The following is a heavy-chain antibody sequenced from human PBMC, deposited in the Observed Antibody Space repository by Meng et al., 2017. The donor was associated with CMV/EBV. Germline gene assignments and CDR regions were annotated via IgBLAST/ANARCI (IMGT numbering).Heavy chain of an antibody. D-gene: IGHD3-10*01. CDR3: ARESMVRGED. Sequence: QVQLQQWGAGLLKPSETLSLTCAVYGGSFSGYYWSWIRQPPGKGLEWIGEINHSGSTNYNPSLKSRVTISVDTSKNQFSLKLSSVTAADTAVYYCARESMVRGEDWGQETLVTVSS. CDR2: INHSGST. CDR1: GGSFSGYY. V-gene: IGHV4-34*01. J-gene: IGHJ4*02.